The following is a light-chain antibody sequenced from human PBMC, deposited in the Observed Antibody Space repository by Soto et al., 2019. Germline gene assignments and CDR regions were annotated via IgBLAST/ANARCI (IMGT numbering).Light chain of an antibody. V-gene: IGKV1-27*01. CDR2: AAS. J-gene: IGKJ4*01. CDR3: HKYNHAST. Sequence: DIQMTQSPSSLSASVGDRVTNTCRASQGISNYLAWYQQKPGKVPELLIYAASTLQSGVPSRFSGSGSGTEFSLTISGLQPEDVATYYCHKYNHASTFGGGTKVEIK. CDR1: QGISNY.